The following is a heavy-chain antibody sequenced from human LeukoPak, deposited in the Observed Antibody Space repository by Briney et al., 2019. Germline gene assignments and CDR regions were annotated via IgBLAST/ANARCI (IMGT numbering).Heavy chain of an antibody. CDR3: ARVRPYSSSWSVVFDY. V-gene: IGHV4-4*07. CDR1: GGSISSYY. CDR2: IYTSGCT. D-gene: IGHD6-13*01. Sequence: SETLSVTCTVSGGSISSYYWSWIRQPAGKGLEWIGRIYTSGCTNYNPSLKSRVTMSVDTSKNQFSLKLSSVTAADTAVYYCARVRPYSSSWSVVFDYWGQGTLVTVSS. J-gene: IGHJ4*02.